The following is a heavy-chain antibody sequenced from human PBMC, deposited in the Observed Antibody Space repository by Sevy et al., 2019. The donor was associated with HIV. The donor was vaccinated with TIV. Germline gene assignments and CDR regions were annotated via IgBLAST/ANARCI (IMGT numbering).Heavy chain of an antibody. Sequence: GGSLRLSCAASGSTFSSYAMSWVRQAPGKGLEWVSAISGSGGSTFYTDSVRGRFTISRDNSKNTLFLQMNSLRAEDMAVYYCANYVGAYIGNSHFDSWGQGTLVTVSS. CDR3: ANYVGAYIGNSHFDS. CDR1: GSTFSSYA. CDR2: ISGSGGST. D-gene: IGHD1-26*01. J-gene: IGHJ4*02. V-gene: IGHV3-23*01.